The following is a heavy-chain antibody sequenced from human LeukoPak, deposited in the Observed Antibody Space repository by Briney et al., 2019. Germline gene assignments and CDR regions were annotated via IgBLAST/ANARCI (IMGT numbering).Heavy chain of an antibody. CDR3: ARGLTGDFAYFDY. CDR2: INHSGST. D-gene: IGHD7-27*01. V-gene: IGHV4-39*07. Sequence: SETLSLTCTVSGGSISSGGYYWSWIRQPPGKGLEWIGEINHSGSTNYNPSLKSRVTISVDTSKNQFSLKLSSVTAADTAVYYCARGLTGDFAYFDYWGQGTLVTVSS. J-gene: IGHJ4*02. CDR1: GGSISSGGYY.